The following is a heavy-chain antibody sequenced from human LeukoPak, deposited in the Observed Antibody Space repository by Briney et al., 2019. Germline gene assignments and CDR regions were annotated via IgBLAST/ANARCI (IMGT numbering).Heavy chain of an antibody. CDR2: INADNDNT. CDR3: ASSRGYDVGGYFDY. Sequence: ASVKVSCKASGYTFTTYTIHWVRQAPGQRLEWMGWINADNDNTYYSQKFQGRVTITRDTSASTAYMELSSLRSEDTAMYYCASSRGYDVGGYFDYWGQGTLVTVSS. J-gene: IGHJ4*02. D-gene: IGHD5-12*01. V-gene: IGHV1-3*01. CDR1: GYTFTTYT.